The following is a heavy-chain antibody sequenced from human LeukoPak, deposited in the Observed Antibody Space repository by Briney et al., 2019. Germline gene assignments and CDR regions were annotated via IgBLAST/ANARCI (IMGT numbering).Heavy chain of an antibody. Sequence: SETLSLTCTVSGGSISSGDYYWSWIRQPPGKGLEWIGYIYYSGSTYYNPSLKSRVTISVDTSKNQFSLKLSSVTAADTAVYYCASYYGGQITDVDYFDYWGQGTLVTVSS. CDR3: ASYYGGQITDVDYFDY. CDR1: GGSISSGDYY. V-gene: IGHV4-30-4*01. CDR2: IYYSGST. D-gene: IGHD4-23*01. J-gene: IGHJ4*02.